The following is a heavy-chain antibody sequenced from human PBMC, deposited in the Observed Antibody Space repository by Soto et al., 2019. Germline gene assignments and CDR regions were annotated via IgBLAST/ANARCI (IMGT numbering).Heavy chain of an antibody. J-gene: IGHJ4*02. CDR3: ANWGGYGSGSYVDY. CDR1: GFTFNSYA. Sequence: EVQLLESGGGLVQPGGSLRLSCVASGFTFNSYAMHWVRQAPGKGLECVSTITDSGGSTYYADSVKGRCTISRDNSKNPLYLQLNGLRAEDTAVYYCANWGGYGSGSYVDYWGQGTLVTVSS. V-gene: IGHV3-23*01. D-gene: IGHD3-10*01. CDR2: ITDSGGST.